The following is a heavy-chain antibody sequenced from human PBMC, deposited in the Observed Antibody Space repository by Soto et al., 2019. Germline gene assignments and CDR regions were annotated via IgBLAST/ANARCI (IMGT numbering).Heavy chain of an antibody. D-gene: IGHD3-9*01. J-gene: IGHJ3*01. CDR1: GYTFTRSG. CDR2: ISSYNGDT. CDR3: ARSVLTGYYLP. Sequence: ASVKVSCKASGYTFTRSGISWVRQAPGQGPEWMGWISSYNGDTNYAQTFQGRVTMTRDTSTSTVYMELSSLRSEDTAVYYCARSVLTGYYLPWGQGTMVTVSS. V-gene: IGHV1-18*01.